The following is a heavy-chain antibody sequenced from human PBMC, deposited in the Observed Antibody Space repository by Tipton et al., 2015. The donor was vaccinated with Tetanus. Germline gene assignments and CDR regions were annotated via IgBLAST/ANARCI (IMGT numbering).Heavy chain of an antibody. Sequence: SLRLSCAASGFTFSNAWMNWVRQAPGKGLEWVGRINSKTDGGTTDYAAPVKGRFSISRDDSKNTLSLQMNSLKTEDTAVYYCTTAGVWGYYSGLDVWGQGTTITVSS. CDR2: INSKTDGGTT. D-gene: IGHD3-10*01. V-gene: IGHV3-15*07. CDR3: TTAGVWGYYSGLDV. CDR1: GFTFSNAW. J-gene: IGHJ6*02.